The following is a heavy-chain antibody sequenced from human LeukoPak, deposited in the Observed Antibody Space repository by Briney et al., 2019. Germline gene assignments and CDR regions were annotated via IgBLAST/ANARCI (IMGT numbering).Heavy chain of an antibody. V-gene: IGHV3-23*01. Sequence: GGSLRLSCAASGFTFITYSMTWVRQAPGRGLEWVSAITGSGAFIDYADSVKGRFTISRDNPKNTLYLQMNSLRAEDTAVYYCAKRSAESSGYFDYWGQGTLVTVSS. CDR2: ITGSGAFI. CDR1: GFTFITYS. D-gene: IGHD6-19*01. CDR3: AKRSAESSGYFDY. J-gene: IGHJ4*02.